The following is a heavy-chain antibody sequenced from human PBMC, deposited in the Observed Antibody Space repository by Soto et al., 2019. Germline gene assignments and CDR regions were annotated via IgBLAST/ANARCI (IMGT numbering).Heavy chain of an antibody. D-gene: IGHD2-2*01. CDR1: GGTFSSYT. Sequence: SVKVSCKASGGTFSSYTISSLRQAPGQGLEWMGRIIPILGIANYAQKFQGRVTITADKSTSTAYMELSSLRSEDTAVYYCAREIIVVVPAPSHWFDPWGQGTLVTVSS. J-gene: IGHJ5*02. CDR2: IIPILGIA. CDR3: AREIIVVVPAPSHWFDP. V-gene: IGHV1-69*04.